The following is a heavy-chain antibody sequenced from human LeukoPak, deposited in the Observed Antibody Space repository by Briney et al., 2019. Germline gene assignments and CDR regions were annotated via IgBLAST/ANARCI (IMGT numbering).Heavy chain of an antibody. V-gene: IGHV4-59*02. CDR2: IYFSGNT. Sequence: PSETLSLTCSVSGDSVSTYHWSWIRQPPGKGPEWIGYIYFSGNTDYSPSLKSRVTMSVDTSMNQFSLNLSSVTAADTAIYYCARAVISFGGVIAKGFDCWGQGTLVTVTS. D-gene: IGHD3-16*02. J-gene: IGHJ4*02. CDR1: GDSVSTYH. CDR3: ARAVISFGGVIAKGFDC.